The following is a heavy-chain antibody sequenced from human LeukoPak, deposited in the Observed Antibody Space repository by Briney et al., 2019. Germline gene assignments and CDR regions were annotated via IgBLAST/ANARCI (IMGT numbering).Heavy chain of an antibody. CDR1: GFTFGDYA. CDR3: TSPRITIFGVVIGFDY. J-gene: IGHJ4*02. V-gene: IGHV3-49*04. D-gene: IGHD3-3*01. Sequence: GGSLRRSCTASGFTFGDYAMSWVRQAPGKGPEWVGFMRSKAYGGTTEYAAVVKGRFTISRDDSKSIAYLQMNSLKTEDTAVCYCTSPRITIFGVVIGFDYWGQGTLVTVSS. CDR2: MRSKAYGGTT.